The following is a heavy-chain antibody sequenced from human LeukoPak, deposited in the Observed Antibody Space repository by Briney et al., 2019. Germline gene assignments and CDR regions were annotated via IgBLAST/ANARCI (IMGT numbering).Heavy chain of an antibody. V-gene: IGHV3-23*01. J-gene: IGHJ5*02. Sequence: GGSLRLSCAASGFTFSSYAMSWVRQAPGKGQEWVSAISGSGGSTYYADSVKGRFTISRDNSKNTLYLQMNSLRAEDTAVYYCATTRYIVVVTAIPNWFDPWGQGTLVTVSS. CDR1: GFTFSSYA. CDR3: ATTRYIVVVTAIPNWFDP. CDR2: ISGSGGST. D-gene: IGHD2-21*02.